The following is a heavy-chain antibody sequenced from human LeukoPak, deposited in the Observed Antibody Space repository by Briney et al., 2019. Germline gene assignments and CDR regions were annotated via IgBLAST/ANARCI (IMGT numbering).Heavy chain of an antibody. J-gene: IGHJ4*02. V-gene: IGHV4-61*05. CDR2: IYYSGST. CDR3: ARSRAVVIRSYFDY. CDR1: GGSISGSSYY. D-gene: IGHD3-22*01. Sequence: SETLSLTCTVSGGSISGSSYYWGWIRQPPGKGLEWIGYIYYSGSTNYNPSLKSRVTISVDTSKNQFSLKLSSVTAADTAVYYCARSRAVVIRSYFDYWGQGTLVTVSS.